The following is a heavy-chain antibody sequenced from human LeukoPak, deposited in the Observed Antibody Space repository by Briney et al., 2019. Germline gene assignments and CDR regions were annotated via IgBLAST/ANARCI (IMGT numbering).Heavy chain of an antibody. D-gene: IGHD1-26*01. CDR2: ISAYNGNT. CDR1: GYTFTSYG. CDR3: ARVSIVGATGAFDI. V-gene: IGHV1-18*01. Sequence: ASVKVPCKASGYTFTSYGISWVRQAPGQGLEWMGWISAYNGNTNYAQKLQGRVTMTTDTSTSTAYMELRSLRSDDTAVYYCARVSIVGATGAFDIWGQGTMVTVSS. J-gene: IGHJ3*02.